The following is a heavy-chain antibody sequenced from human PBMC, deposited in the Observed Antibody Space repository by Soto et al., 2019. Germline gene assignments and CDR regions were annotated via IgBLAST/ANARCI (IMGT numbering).Heavy chain of an antibody. Sequence: PGGSLRLSCAASGFTFSSYAMHWVRRAPGKGLEWVAVISYDGSNKYYADSVKGRFTISRDNSKNSLYLQMNSLRAEDTAVYYCARDWGSDYWGQGTLVTVSS. D-gene: IGHD7-27*01. CDR2: ISYDGSNK. J-gene: IGHJ4*02. V-gene: IGHV3-30-3*01. CDR3: ARDWGSDY. CDR1: GFTFSSYA.